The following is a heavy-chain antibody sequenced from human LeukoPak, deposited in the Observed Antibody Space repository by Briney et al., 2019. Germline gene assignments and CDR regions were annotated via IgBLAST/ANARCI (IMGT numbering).Heavy chain of an antibody. CDR1: GFTFSSYS. J-gene: IGHJ4*02. V-gene: IGHV3-48*01. Sequence: GGSLRLSCVASGFTFSSYSMNWVRQAPGKRLEWVSYISTSSSTIYYADSVKGRFTISRDNAKNSLYLQMNSLRAEDTAVYYCAPKGGDYWGQGTLVTVSS. CDR3: APKGGDY. CDR2: ISTSSSTI. D-gene: IGHD3-16*01.